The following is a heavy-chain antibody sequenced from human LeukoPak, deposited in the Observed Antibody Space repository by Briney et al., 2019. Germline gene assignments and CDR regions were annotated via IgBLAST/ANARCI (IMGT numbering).Heavy chain of an antibody. V-gene: IGHV3-30*18. CDR2: ISYDGSHK. Sequence: GGSLRLSCAASGLTFRSYGMHWVRQAPGKGLEWVAVISYDGSHKYYADSVKGRFSISRDNSKNTLYLQMNSLRADDTAVYYCAKGARGDTVTSIVGLNWFDPWGQGTLVTVSS. J-gene: IGHJ5*02. CDR1: GLTFRSYG. D-gene: IGHD4-17*01. CDR3: AKGARGDTVTSIVGLNWFDP.